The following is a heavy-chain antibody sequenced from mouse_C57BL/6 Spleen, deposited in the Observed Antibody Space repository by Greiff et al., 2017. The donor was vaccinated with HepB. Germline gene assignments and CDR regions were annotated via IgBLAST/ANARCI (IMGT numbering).Heavy chain of an antibody. V-gene: IGHV1-26*01. CDR1: GYTFTDYY. J-gene: IGHJ1*03. CDR3: ARGGGYGYFDV. Sequence: VQLKQSGPELVKPGASVKISCKASGYTFTDYYMNWVKQSHGKSLEWIGDINPNNGGTSYNQKFKGKATLTVDKSSSTAYMELRSLTSEDSAVYYCARGGGYGYFDVWGTGTTVTVSS. D-gene: IGHD1-1*02. CDR2: INPNNGGT.